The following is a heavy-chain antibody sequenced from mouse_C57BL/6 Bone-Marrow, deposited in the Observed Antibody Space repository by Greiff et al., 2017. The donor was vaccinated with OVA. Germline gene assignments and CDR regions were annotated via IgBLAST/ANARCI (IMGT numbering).Heavy chain of an antibody. CDR3: TGGGYYPAY. CDR2: IRLKSDNYAT. V-gene: IGHV6-3*01. Sequence: EVKVEESGGGLVQPGGSMKLSCVASGFTFSNYWMNWVRQSPEKGLEWVAQIRLKSDNYATHYAESVKGRFTISRDDSKSSVYLQMNNLRAEDTGIYYCTGGGYYPAYWGQGTLVTVSA. D-gene: IGHD2-3*01. CDR1: GFTFSNYW. J-gene: IGHJ3*01.